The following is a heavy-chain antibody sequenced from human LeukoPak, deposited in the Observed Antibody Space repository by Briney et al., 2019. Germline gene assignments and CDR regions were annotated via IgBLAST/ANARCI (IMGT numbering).Heavy chain of an antibody. V-gene: IGHV3-30-3*01. CDR1: GFTFSSYA. J-gene: IGHJ3*02. Sequence: GGSLRLSCAASGFTFSSYAMHWVRQAPGKGLEWVAVISYDGSNKYYADSVKGRFTISRDNSKNTLYLQMNSLRAEDTAVYYCAREFTVTTVDAFDIWGQGTMVTVSS. CDR3: AREFTVTTVDAFDI. D-gene: IGHD4-17*01. CDR2: ISYDGSNK.